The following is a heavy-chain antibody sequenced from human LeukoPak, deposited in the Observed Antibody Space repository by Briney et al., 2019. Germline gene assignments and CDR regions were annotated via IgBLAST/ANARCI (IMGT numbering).Heavy chain of an antibody. CDR2: IYYSGST. CDR1: GGSISSYY. D-gene: IGHD6-25*01. V-gene: IGHV4-39*01. Sequence: SETLSLTCTVSGGSISSYYWGRIRQPPGKGPEWIGSIYYSGSTYYNPSLKSRVTISVDTSKNQFSLKLSSVTAADTAVYYCARPRRQRNWFDPWGQGTLVTVSS. J-gene: IGHJ5*02. CDR3: ARPRRQRNWFDP.